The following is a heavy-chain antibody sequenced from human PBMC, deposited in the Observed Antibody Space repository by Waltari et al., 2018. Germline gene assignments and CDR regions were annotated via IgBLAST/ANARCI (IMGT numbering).Heavy chain of an antibody. CDR3: AKDGRMAVAGEFDY. D-gene: IGHD6-19*01. J-gene: IGHJ4*02. CDR1: GFTFSSYA. V-gene: IGHV3-23*04. Sequence: EVQLVESGGGLVQPGGSLRLSCAASGFTFSSYAMSWVRQAPGKGVEGVSAISGSVGSTYYADSVKGRFTISSDNAKNTLYLQMNSLRAEDTAVYYCAKDGRMAVAGEFDYWGQGTLVTVSS. CDR2: ISGSVGST.